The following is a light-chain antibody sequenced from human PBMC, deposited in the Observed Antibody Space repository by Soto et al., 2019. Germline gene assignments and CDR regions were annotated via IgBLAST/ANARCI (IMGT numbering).Light chain of an antibody. CDR2: DAS. J-gene: IGKJ5*01. CDR1: QSVTSSF. CDR3: HQRTNWPIT. V-gene: IGKV3-11*01. Sequence: EIVLTQSPGTLSLSPGERATLSCRASQSVTSSFLAWYQQKPGQAPRLVIYDASNRATGIPARFSGSGSGTDFTLTISSLEPEDFAVYYCHQRTNWPITFGQGTRLEIK.